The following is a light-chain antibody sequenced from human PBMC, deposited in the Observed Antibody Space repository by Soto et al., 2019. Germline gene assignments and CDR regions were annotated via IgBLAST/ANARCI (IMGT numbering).Light chain of an antibody. V-gene: IGKV1-9*01. CDR1: QGINSF. CDR3: QQYTNYPWT. Sequence: IQLTQSPSSLSASVGDRVTTTCRASQGINSFLAWYQQKPGKAPKLLIYAASTLQSGVPSRFSGSGSGTEFTLTISSLQPEDFATYYCQQYTNYPWTFGQGTKVDIK. J-gene: IGKJ1*01. CDR2: AAS.